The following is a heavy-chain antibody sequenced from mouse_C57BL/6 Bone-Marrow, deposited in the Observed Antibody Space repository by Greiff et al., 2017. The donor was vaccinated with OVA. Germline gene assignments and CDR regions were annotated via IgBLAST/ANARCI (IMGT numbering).Heavy chain of an antibody. CDR1: GFTFSSYG. V-gene: IGHV5-6*02. J-gene: IGHJ2*01. D-gene: IGHD2-14*01. Sequence: DVKLVESGGDLVKPGGSLKLSCAASGFTFSSYGMSWVRQTPDKRLEWVATISSGGSYTYYPDSVKGRFTISRDNAKNTLYLQRSSLKSEDTAMYYCARHRNYFDYWGQGTTLTVSS. CDR2: ISSGGSYT. CDR3: ARHRNYFDY.